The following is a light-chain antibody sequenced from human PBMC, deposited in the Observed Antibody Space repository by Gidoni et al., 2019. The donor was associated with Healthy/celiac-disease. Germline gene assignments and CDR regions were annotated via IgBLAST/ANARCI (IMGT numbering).Light chain of an antibody. V-gene: IGLV2-14*01. Sequence: QSALTQPASGSGSPGQSITISCTGTSSAVGGYHYVSWYQQHPGKAPKLMIYDVSNRPSGVSNRFSGSKSGNTASLTISGLQAEDEADYYCSSYTSSSVVFGGGTKLTVL. CDR1: SSAVGGYHY. J-gene: IGLJ2*01. CDR2: DVS. CDR3: SSYTSSSVV.